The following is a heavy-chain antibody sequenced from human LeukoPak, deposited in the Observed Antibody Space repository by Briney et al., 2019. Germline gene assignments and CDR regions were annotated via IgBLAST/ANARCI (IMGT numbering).Heavy chain of an antibody. J-gene: IGHJ4*02. V-gene: IGHV3-33*06. Sequence: QPGGSLRLSCAASGFTFSSYGMPWVRQAPGMGLEWVAVIWYDGSNKYYADSVKGRFTISRDNSKNTLYLQMNSLRAEDTAVYYCAKGGSGWPLDYWGQGTPVTVSS. CDR1: GFTFSSYG. CDR2: IWYDGSNK. D-gene: IGHD6-19*01. CDR3: AKGGSGWPLDY.